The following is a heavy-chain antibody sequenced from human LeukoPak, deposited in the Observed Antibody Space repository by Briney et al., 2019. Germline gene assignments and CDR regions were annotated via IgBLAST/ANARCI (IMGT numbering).Heavy chain of an antibody. J-gene: IGHJ5*02. D-gene: IGHD6-13*01. Sequence: GGSLRLSCAASGFTFSSYWMSWVRQAPGKGLEWVANIKQDGSEKYYVDSVKGRFTISRDNAKNSLYLQMNSLRAEDTAVYYCARGVNSRPYNWFDPWGQGTLVTVSS. CDR1: GFTFSSYW. CDR3: ARGVNSRPYNWFDP. V-gene: IGHV3-7*01. CDR2: IKQDGSEK.